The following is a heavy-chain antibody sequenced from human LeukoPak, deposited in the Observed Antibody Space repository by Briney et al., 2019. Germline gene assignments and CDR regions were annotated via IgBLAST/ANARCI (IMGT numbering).Heavy chain of an antibody. Sequence: PSETLSLTCAVSGYSISSGYYWGWIRQPPGKGLEWIGSIHHSGTAYYNPSLKSRVTISVDTSKNQFSLNLSSVTAADTAVYYCARPFKDTTVTSGSDYWGQGTLVTVSS. V-gene: IGHV4-38-2*01. J-gene: IGHJ4*02. CDR2: IHHSGTA. CDR3: ARPFKDTTVTSGSDY. D-gene: IGHD4-17*01. CDR1: GYSISSGYY.